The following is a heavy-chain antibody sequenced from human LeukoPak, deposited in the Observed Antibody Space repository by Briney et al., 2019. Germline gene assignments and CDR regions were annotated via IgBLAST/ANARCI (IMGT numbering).Heavy chain of an antibody. V-gene: IGHV3-11*01. CDR3: AKDRWEPYYFDY. D-gene: IGHD4-23*01. J-gene: IGHJ4*02. Sequence: GGSLRLSCAASGFTFSDYYMSWIRQAPGKGLEWVSYISSSGSTIYYADSVKGRFTISRDNSKNTLYLQMNSLRVEDTAVYYCAKDRWEPYYFDYWGQGTLVTVSS. CDR1: GFTFSDYY. CDR2: ISSSGSTI.